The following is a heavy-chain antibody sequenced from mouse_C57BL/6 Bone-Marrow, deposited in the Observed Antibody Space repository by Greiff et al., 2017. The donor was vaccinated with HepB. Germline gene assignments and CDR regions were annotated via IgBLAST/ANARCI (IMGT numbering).Heavy chain of an antibody. V-gene: IGHV1-50*01. Sequence: QVQLQQPGAELVKPGASVKLSCKASGYTFTSYWMQWVKQRPGQGLEWIGEIDPSDSYTNYNQKFKGKATLTVDTSSSTAYMQLSSLTSEDSAVYYCARFRGSSLDYWGQGTTLTVSS. CDR3: ARFRGSSLDY. J-gene: IGHJ2*01. CDR1: GYTFTSYW. D-gene: IGHD1-1*01. CDR2: IDPSDSYT.